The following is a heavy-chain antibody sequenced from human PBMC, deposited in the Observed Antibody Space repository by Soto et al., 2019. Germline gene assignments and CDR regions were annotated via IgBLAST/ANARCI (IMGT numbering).Heavy chain of an antibody. J-gene: IGHJ6*02. D-gene: IGHD1-20*01. Sequence: SETLSLTCTVSGGSISRGDDFWTWIRQPPGKGLEWIGYIYYSGSTYYNPSLKSRLTMSVDTSKNQFSLKLSSVTAADTAVYYCARDRAKWKDYYYYGMDVWGQGTTVTVSS. V-gene: IGHV4-30-4*01. CDR1: GGSISRGDDF. CDR2: IYYSGST. CDR3: ARDRAKWKDYYYYGMDV.